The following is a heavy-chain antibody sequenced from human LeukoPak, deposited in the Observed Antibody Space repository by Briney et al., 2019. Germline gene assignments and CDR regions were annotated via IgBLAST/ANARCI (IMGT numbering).Heavy chain of an antibody. D-gene: IGHD3-22*01. CDR2: FYPEDGET. Sequence: ASENVSRKASVYTLTELSMHGVRQAPGKGLEGMGGFYPEDGETIYAQKFQGRVTMPEDTSTDTAYMELSSLRSEDTAVYYCATVRLHYYDSSGYFQHWGQGTLVTVSS. J-gene: IGHJ1*01. CDR1: VYTLTELS. V-gene: IGHV1-24*01. CDR3: ATVRLHYYDSSGYFQH.